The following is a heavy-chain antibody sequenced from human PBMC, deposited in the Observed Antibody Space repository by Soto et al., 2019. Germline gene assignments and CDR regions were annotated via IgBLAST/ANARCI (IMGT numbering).Heavy chain of an antibody. CDR1: GFTFSSYA. V-gene: IGHV3-23*01. CDR2: ISGSGGST. D-gene: IGHD3-22*01. Sequence: EVQLLESGGGLVQPGGSLRLSCAASGFTFSSYAMSWVRQAPGKGLEWVSAISGSGGSTYYADSVKGRFTISRDNSKNTLYLQMNSLRAEDTAVYYCAKGGPDNDSSGYYYSDFDYWGQGTLVTISS. J-gene: IGHJ4*02. CDR3: AKGGPDNDSSGYYYSDFDY.